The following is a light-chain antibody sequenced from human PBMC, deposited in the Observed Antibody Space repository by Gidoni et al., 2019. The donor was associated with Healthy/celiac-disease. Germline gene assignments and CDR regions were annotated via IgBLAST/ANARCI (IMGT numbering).Light chain of an antibody. CDR1: QSVSSSY. J-gene: IGKJ5*01. Sequence: EIVLTQSPGTLSLSPGERATLSCRASQSVSSSYLAWYQQKPGQAPRLLIYGASSRATGIPDRFSGSGSGKDCTLTISRLEPEDFAVYYCQQYGSAPQITFXXXTRLEIK. CDR3: QQYGSAPQIT. V-gene: IGKV3-20*01. CDR2: GAS.